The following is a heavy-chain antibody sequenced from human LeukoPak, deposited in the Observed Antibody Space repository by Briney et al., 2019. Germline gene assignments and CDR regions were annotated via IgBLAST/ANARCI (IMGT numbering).Heavy chain of an antibody. V-gene: IGHV4-34*01. J-gene: IGHJ6*03. CDR2: INHSGST. CDR3: ARRRVGATFYYYYYMDV. Sequence: SETLSLTCAVYGGSFSGYYWRWLRQPPGRGLEWFGEINHSGSTNYNPSLKSRVTISVDTSKNQFSLKLSSVTAADTSVYYCARRRVGATFYYYYYMDVWGKGTTVTVSS. CDR1: GGSFSGYY. D-gene: IGHD1-26*01.